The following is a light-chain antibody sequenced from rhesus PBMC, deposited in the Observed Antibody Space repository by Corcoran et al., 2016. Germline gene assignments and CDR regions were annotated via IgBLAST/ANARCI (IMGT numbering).Light chain of an antibody. Sequence: QVILTQSPVTLSLSPGERATLSCRASQSVITYLAWYQQKPGQPPKLLIYGASRRATGIPDRISGSGSGTEFILTISSLEPEDFAVYYCQKYDTSPLTFGGGTKVELK. V-gene: IGKV3-53*02. J-gene: IGKJ4*01. CDR2: GAS. CDR3: QKYDTSPLT. CDR1: QSVITY.